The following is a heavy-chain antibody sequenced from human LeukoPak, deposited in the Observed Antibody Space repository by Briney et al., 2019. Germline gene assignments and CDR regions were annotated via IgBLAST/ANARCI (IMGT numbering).Heavy chain of an antibody. J-gene: IGHJ4*02. Sequence: GGSLRLSCAASGFSFSSYTMNWVRQAPGKGLEWVSSISYIYYADSVKGRFTISRDNSKNTLYLQMNSLRAEDTAVYYCAKDATVNTHLLAVWGQGTLVTVSS. CDR1: GFSFSSYT. CDR2: ISYI. V-gene: IGHV3-21*04. D-gene: IGHD4-17*01. CDR3: AKDATVNTHLLAV.